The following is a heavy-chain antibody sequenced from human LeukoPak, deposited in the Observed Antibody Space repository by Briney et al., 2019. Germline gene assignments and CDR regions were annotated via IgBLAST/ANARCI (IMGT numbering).Heavy chain of an antibody. CDR1: GYTSTSYG. CDR3: ARDLRGSFFYYYYMNV. V-gene: IGHV1-18*01. Sequence: ASVKVSCKASGYTSTSYGISWVRQAPGQGLEWMGWISAYNGNTNYAQKLQGRVTMTTDTSTSTAYMELRSLRSDDTAVYYCARDLRGSFFYYYYMNVWGKGTTVTVSS. D-gene: IGHD1-26*01. J-gene: IGHJ6*03. CDR2: ISAYNGNT.